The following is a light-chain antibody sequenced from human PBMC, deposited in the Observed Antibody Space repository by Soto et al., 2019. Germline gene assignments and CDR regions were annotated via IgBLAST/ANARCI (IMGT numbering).Light chain of an antibody. CDR2: GAS. V-gene: IGKV3-20*01. CDR3: QQYGSSPRVT. CDR1: QSVSRSY. Sequence: EIVLTQSPGTLSLSPGERATLSCRASQSVSRSYLAWYQQKPGQAPRLLIYGASSRATGIPDRFSGSGSGTDFTLTISRLEPEDFAVYYCQQYGSSPRVTFGGGTKVEIK. J-gene: IGKJ4*01.